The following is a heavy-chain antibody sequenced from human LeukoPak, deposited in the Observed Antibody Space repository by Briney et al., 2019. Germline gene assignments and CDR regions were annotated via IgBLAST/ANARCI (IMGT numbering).Heavy chain of an antibody. V-gene: IGHV3-23*01. CDR1: GFTFSSYA. D-gene: IGHD3-10*01. Sequence: GGSLRLSCAASGFTFSSYAMSWVRQAPGKGLEWVSAISGSGGSTYYADSVKGRFTISRDNSKNTLYLQMNSLRAEDTAVYYCATPGDFLWFGELLKEGDYWGQGTLVTVSS. J-gene: IGHJ4*02. CDR3: ATPGDFLWFGELLKEGDY. CDR2: ISGSGGST.